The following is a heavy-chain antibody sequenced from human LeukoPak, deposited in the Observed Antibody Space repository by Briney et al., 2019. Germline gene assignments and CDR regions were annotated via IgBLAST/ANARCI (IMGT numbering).Heavy chain of an antibody. J-gene: IGHJ5*02. CDR3: VRDEGTSMLRGLKMASWFDP. Sequence: SEALSLTCTVSGGSISSGNYYWSWIRQPAQKGLEWIGRISPSGDINYNPSLKSRVTVSMDTSKNQFSLKLTSVTATDTAVYYCVRDEGTSMLRGLKMASWFDPWGQGTLVTVSS. CDR1: GGSISSGNYY. CDR2: ISPSGDI. D-gene: IGHD3-10*01. V-gene: IGHV4-61*02.